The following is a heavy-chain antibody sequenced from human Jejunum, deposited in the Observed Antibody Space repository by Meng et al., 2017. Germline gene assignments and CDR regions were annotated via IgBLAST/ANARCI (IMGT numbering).Heavy chain of an antibody. V-gene: IGHV6-1*01. D-gene: IGHD3-10*01. Sequence: QVQLQPSGPGLVKPSQTLSLTCAISGDSVSSNRALWHWVRQSPSRGLEWLGQTYYRSEWQNHYGVSVKSRIIINADTSRNQFSLNLNSVTPEDTAVYYCTTWYGEYWGQGTLVTVSS. CDR3: TTWYGEY. J-gene: IGHJ4*02. CDR2: TYYRSEWQN. CDR1: GDSVSSNRAL.